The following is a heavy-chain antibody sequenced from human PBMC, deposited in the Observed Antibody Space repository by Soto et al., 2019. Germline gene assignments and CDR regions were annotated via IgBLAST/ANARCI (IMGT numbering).Heavy chain of an antibody. CDR3: ARDQYIQYYYYYMDV. J-gene: IGHJ6*03. CDR1: GFTFSSYS. D-gene: IGHD5-18*01. Sequence: GGSLRLSCAASGFTFSSYSMNWVRQAPGKGLEWVSYISSSSSTIYYADSVKGRFTISRDNAKNSLYLQMNSLRAEDTAVYYCARDQYIQYYYYYMDVWGKGTRVTVSS. CDR2: ISSSSSTI. V-gene: IGHV3-48*01.